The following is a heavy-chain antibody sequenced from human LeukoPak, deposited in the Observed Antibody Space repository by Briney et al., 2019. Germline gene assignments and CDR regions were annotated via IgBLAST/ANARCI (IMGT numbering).Heavy chain of an antibody. CDR3: ARERKDDYVWGSYRSFIDY. V-gene: IGHV1-69*13. Sequence: SVKVSCKASGGTFSSYAISWVRQAPGQGLEWMGGIIPIFGTANYAQKFQGRVTITADESTSTAYMELSSLRSEDTAVYYCARERKDDYVWGSYRSFIDYWGQGTPVTVSS. J-gene: IGHJ4*02. CDR2: IIPIFGTA. D-gene: IGHD3-16*02. CDR1: GGTFSSYA.